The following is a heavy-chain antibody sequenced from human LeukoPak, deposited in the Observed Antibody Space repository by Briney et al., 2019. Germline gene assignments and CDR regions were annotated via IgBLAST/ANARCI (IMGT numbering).Heavy chain of an antibody. Sequence: GGSLRLSCAASGFTFSRYAMSRVRQAPGKVLACVSGLSGSGGNTYYADSVKGRFTISRDNSMNILYLQMNSLRAEDTAIYYCAKDLRGYYDLEAFFDYWGQGTLVTVSS. J-gene: IGHJ4*02. CDR2: LSGSGGNT. V-gene: IGHV3-23*01. CDR1: GFTFSRYA. D-gene: IGHD3-3*01. CDR3: AKDLRGYYDLEAFFDY.